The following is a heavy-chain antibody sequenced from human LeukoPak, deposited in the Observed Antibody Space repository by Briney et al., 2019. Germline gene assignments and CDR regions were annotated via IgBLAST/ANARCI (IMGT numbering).Heavy chain of an antibody. D-gene: IGHD1-26*01. J-gene: IGHJ4*02. CDR3: ARSRVGATDY. CDR2: ISSSSSYI. V-gene: IGHV3-21*01. CDR1: GFTFSSYS. Sequence: GGSLRLSCAASGFTFSSYSMNWVRQAPGKGLDWVSSISSSSSYIYYADSVKGRFTISRDNAKNSLYLQMNSLRAEDTAVYYCARSRVGATDYWGQGTLVTVSS.